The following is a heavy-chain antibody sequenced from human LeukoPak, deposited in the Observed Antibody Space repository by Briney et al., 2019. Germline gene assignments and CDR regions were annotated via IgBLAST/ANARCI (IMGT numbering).Heavy chain of an antibody. CDR3: ARYSWGGDTAMMYYFDY. V-gene: IGHV3-21*01. CDR1: GFTFSSHS. Sequence: PGGSLRLSCAASGFTFSSHSMNWVRQAPGKGLKWVSSISSSSSYIYYADSVKGRFTISRDNAKNSLYLQMNSLRAEDTAVYYCARYSWGGDTAMMYYFDYWGQGTLVTVSS. J-gene: IGHJ4*02. D-gene: IGHD5-18*01. CDR2: ISSSSSYI.